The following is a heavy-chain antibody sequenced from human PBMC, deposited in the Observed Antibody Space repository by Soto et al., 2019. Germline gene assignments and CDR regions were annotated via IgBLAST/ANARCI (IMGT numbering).Heavy chain of an antibody. J-gene: IGHJ5*02. CDR2: IIPLFGTA. CDR1: GGIFSSNT. D-gene: IGHD2-21*02. Sequence: QVYLVQSGAEVKKPGSSVKISCKASGGIFSSNTINWVRQAAGQGLEWMGGIIPLFGTANYAEKFQGRVTITADKYTKTEYMELTSLRSEDTSVYYCASKAACGGDCSACDAGGQGTLVTFSS. V-gene: IGHV1-69*06. CDR3: ASKAACGGDCSACDA.